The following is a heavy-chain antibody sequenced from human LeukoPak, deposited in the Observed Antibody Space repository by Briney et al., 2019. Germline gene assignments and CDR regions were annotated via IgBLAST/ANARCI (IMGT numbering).Heavy chain of an antibody. J-gene: IGHJ5*02. CDR3: AGGRSSSWDNWFDP. V-gene: IGHV4-59*01. CDR2: IYYSGSP. D-gene: IGHD6-13*01. Sequence: SETLSLTCTVSGGSINNYYWSWIRQPPGKGLEWIGYIYYSGSPNYNPSLKSRVTISVDTSKNQFSLKLSSVTAADTAVYYCAGGRSSSWDNWFDPWGQGTLVTVSS. CDR1: GGSINNYY.